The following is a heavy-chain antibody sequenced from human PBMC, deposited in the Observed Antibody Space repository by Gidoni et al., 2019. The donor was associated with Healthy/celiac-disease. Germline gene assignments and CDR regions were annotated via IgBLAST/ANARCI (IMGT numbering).Heavy chain of an antibody. CDR2: SNHSGST. Sequence: QVRLPQWGAGLSKPPATLSLTFPLSVRSFRDSPWSWIRQPPGKGLEWIGESNHSGSTNYNPSLKSRVTISVDTSKNQFSLKLSSVTAADTAVYYCARGRTPLVWLGELSYFDYWGQGTLVTVSS. D-gene: IGHD3-10*01. J-gene: IGHJ4*02. V-gene: IGHV4-34*01. CDR1: VRSFRDSP. CDR3: ARGRTPLVWLGELSYFDY.